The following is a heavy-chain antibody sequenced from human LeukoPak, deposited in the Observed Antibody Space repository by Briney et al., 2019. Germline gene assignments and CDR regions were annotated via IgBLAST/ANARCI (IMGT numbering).Heavy chain of an antibody. CDR1: GFTFSSYS. CDR2: ISSSSTI. V-gene: IGHV3-48*02. J-gene: IGHJ3*02. D-gene: IGHD6-19*01. CDR3: ARDTFSVAEQDDAFDI. Sequence: GGSLRLSCAASGFTFSSYSMNWVRQAPGKGLEWVSYISSSSTIYYADSVKGRFTISRDTAKNSLYLQMNSLRDEDTAVYYCARDTFSVAEQDDAFDIWGQGTMVTVSS.